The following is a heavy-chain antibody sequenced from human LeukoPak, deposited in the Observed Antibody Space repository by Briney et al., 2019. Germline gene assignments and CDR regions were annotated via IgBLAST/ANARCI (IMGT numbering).Heavy chain of an antibody. Sequence: PSETLSLTCTVSGGSISSSNWWGWVRQPPGKGLECIGEIHHSGTTNYNPSLKSRVTISVDKSKNQFSLKLNSVTAADTAVYYCARGRKYVATIINWGQGTLVTVSS. CDR2: IHHSGTT. CDR1: GGSISSSNW. CDR3: ARGRKYVATIIN. V-gene: IGHV4-4*02. J-gene: IGHJ4*02. D-gene: IGHD5-24*01.